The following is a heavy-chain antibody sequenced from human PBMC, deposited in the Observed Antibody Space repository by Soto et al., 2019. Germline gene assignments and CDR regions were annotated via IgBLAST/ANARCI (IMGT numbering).Heavy chain of an antibody. CDR2: ISAYNGNT. V-gene: IGHV1-18*01. D-gene: IGHD1-26*01. CDR3: ARDRGSYELIY. CDR1: GYTFTSYG. Sequence: QVQLVQSGAEVKKPGASVKVSCKASGYTFTSYGIIWVRQAPGQGLEWMGWISAYNGNTNCAQKLQRRVTITTDTPTSTAYRELRSLKSDGTAVYYCARDRGSYELIYWGQGTLVTVSS. J-gene: IGHJ4*02.